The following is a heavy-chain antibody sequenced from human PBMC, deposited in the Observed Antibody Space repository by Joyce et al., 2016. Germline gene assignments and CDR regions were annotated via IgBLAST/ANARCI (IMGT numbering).Heavy chain of an antibody. CDR3: VRDDYGGSVEAFDI. CDR1: GFTFSSYS. J-gene: IGHJ3*02. Sequence: EVQLVESGGGLVKPGGSLRLSCAASGFTFSSYSMNWVRQDTGKGLEWVSSVSRSSSYIYYADSVKGRFTISRDDAKSSLYLQMNSLRAEDTAVYYCVRDDYGGSVEAFDIWGQGTMVTVSS. CDR2: VSRSSSYI. V-gene: IGHV3-21*06. D-gene: IGHD4-23*01.